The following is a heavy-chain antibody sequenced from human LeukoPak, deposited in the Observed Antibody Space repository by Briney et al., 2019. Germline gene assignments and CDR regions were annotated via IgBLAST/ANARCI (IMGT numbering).Heavy chain of an antibody. V-gene: IGHV1-46*01. J-gene: IGHJ4*02. CDR2: INPSGGDT. D-gene: IGHD5-18*01. CDR3: AREVMDTLRFDY. Sequence: ASVKVSCKASGYTFTSYYMHWVRQAPGQGLEWMGIINPSGGDTSYAQKFQGRLTMTRDTSTNTVYMELTSLRSEDTAVYYYAREVMDTLRFDYWGQGTLVTVSS. CDR1: GYTFTSYY.